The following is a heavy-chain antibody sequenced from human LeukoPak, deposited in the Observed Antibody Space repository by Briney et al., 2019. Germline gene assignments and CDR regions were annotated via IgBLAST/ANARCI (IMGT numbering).Heavy chain of an antibody. CDR3: AGDSVTTGYFFDY. Sequence: GGSLRLSCAASGFTFSSYGMHWVRQAPGKGLEWVAVISYDGSNKYYVDSVKGRFTISRDNSKNTLYLQMNSLRAEDTAVYYCAGDSVTTGYFFDYWGQGTLVTVSS. CDR1: GFTFSSYG. V-gene: IGHV3-30*03. D-gene: IGHD4-17*01. J-gene: IGHJ4*02. CDR2: ISYDGSNK.